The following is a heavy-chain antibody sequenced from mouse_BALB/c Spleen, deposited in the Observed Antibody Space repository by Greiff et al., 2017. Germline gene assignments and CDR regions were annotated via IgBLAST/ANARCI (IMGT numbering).Heavy chain of an antibody. CDR1: GFSLTSYG. D-gene: IGHD1-1*01. J-gene: IGHJ4*01. Sequence: QVQLKESGPGLVQPSQTLSITCTVSGFSLTSYGVHWVRQSPGKGLEWLGVIWSGGSTDYNAAFISRLSISKDNSKSQVFFKMNSLQANDTAIYYCAKRDGVGYAMDYWGQGTSVTVSS. CDR3: AKRDGVGYAMDY. V-gene: IGHV2-2*02. CDR2: IWSGGST.